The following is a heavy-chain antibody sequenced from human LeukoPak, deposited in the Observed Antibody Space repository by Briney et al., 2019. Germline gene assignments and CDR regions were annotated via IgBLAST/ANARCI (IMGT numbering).Heavy chain of an antibody. CDR2: IKQDGSEK. V-gene: IGHV3-7*05. Sequence: GETLRLSCAASGFTFSTYWMSWVRQAPGKGLEWVANIKQDGSEKYYSDSVKGRFTTSRDNARNTLQLHMTSLRAEDTAVYYCARWGTYSTSWLGAFDMWGQGAKVTVS. D-gene: IGHD3-16*01. J-gene: IGHJ3*02. CDR1: GFTFSTYW. CDR3: ARWGTYSTSWLGAFDM.